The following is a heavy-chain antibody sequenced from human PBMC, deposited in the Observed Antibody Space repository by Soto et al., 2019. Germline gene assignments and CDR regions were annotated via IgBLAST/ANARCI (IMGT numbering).Heavy chain of an antibody. CDR1: GFTFSSYA. D-gene: IGHD3-3*01. J-gene: IGHJ6*02. CDR2: ISYDGSNK. CDR3: ARETYYDFWIGYYDYGMDV. V-gene: IGHV3-30-3*01. Sequence: QVQLVESGGGVVQPGRSLRLSCAASGFTFSSYAMHWVRQAPGKGLEWVAVISYDGSNKYYADSVKGRFTISRDNSKNTLYLQMNSLRAEDTAVYYCARETYYDFWIGYYDYGMDVWGQGTTITVSS.